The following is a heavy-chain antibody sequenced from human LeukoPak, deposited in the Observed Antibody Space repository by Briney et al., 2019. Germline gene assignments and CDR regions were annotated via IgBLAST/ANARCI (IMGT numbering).Heavy chain of an antibody. CDR1: GFTFSDYY. CDR2: IRNKANSYTT. CDR3: AKVMVRVTTSYYFDY. V-gene: IGHV3-72*01. J-gene: IGHJ4*02. Sequence: GGSLRLSCAASGFTFSDYYMDWVRQAPGMGLEWVGRIRNKANSYTTEYAASVSGRFTISRDDSKDSLCLQMNSLKTEDTAVYYCAKVMVRVTTSYYFDYWGQGTLVTVSS. D-gene: IGHD2-8*01.